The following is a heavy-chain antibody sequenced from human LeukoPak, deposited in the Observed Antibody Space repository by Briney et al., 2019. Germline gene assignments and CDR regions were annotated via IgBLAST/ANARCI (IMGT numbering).Heavy chain of an antibody. V-gene: IGHV3-73*01. CDR1: GFTFSSYG. CDR2: IRIKANTYAT. D-gene: IGHD3-10*01. Sequence: GGSLRLSCAASGFTFSSYGMHWVRQASGKGLEWVGRIRIKANTYATAYAASVKGRFTISRDDSKNTAYLQMNSLKTEDTAVYYCTSRITMVRGVIILHDYWGQGTLVTVSS. CDR3: TSRITMVRGVIILHDY. J-gene: IGHJ4*02.